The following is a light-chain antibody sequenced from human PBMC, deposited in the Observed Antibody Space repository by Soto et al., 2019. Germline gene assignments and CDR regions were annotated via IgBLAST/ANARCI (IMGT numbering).Light chain of an antibody. Sequence: EIVMTQSPATRSVSPGEGATLSCRASQSVSSSLAWYQQKPGQAPRLLIYGASTRATAIPARFSGSGSGTEFTLTISSLQSEDFALYYCQQYNNWPRTFGQGTKVEIK. J-gene: IGKJ1*01. V-gene: IGKV3-15*01. CDR2: GAS. CDR3: QQYNNWPRT. CDR1: QSVSSS.